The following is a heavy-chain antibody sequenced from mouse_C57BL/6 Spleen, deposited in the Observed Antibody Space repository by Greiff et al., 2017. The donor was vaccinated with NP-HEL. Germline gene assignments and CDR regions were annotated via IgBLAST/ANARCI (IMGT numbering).Heavy chain of an antibody. CDR3: ARGAVVAPGTMDY. CDR2: VNPNNGGT. V-gene: IGHV1-18*01. J-gene: IGHJ4*01. D-gene: IGHD1-1*01. CDR1: GYIFTDYN. Sequence: VQLQQSGPELVKPGASVKIPCKASGYIFTDYNMDWVKQSHGKSLEWIGDVNPNNGGTIYNQKFKGKAILTVDKSSSTAYMELRSLTSEDTAVYYCARGAVVAPGTMDYWGQGTSVTVSS.